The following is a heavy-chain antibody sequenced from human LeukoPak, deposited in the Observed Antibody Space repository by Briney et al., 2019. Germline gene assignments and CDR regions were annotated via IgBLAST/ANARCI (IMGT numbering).Heavy chain of an antibody. Sequence: GGSLRLACAASGFTFSSYSMNWVRQAPGKGLEWVSYISSSSSTIYYADSVKGRFTISRDNAKNSLYLQMNSLRAEDTAVYYCARDRYDYVWGSYRYTFDYWGQGTLVTVSS. CDR2: ISSSSSTI. V-gene: IGHV3-48*01. D-gene: IGHD3-16*02. CDR1: GFTFSSYS. J-gene: IGHJ4*02. CDR3: ARDRYDYVWGSYRYTFDY.